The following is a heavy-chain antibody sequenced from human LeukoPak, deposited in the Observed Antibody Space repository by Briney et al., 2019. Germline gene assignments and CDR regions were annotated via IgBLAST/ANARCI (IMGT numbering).Heavy chain of an antibody. CDR1: GFTFFGFTFSKAW. CDR3: ARASYVASGFDP. V-gene: IGHV3-7*01. Sequence: GGSLRLSCAASGFTFFGFTFSKAWMSWVRQAPGKGLEWVANIKEDGSEKYYVDSVKGRFTIFRDNAKKSLYLQMNSLRAEDTAVYYCARASYVASGFDPWGQGILVTVSS. D-gene: IGHD6-13*01. J-gene: IGHJ5*02. CDR2: IKEDGSEK.